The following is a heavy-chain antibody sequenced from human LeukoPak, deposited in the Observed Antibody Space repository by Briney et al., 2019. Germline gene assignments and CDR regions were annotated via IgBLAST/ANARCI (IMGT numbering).Heavy chain of an antibody. Sequence: TSSETLSLTCTVSGYSISSGYYWGWIRQPPGKGLEWIGSIYHSGSTYYNPSLKSRVTISVDTSKNQFSLKLSSVTAADTAVYYCARAPNLYSSGWYWSRFVGDNWFDPWGQGTLVTVSS. V-gene: IGHV4-38-2*02. CDR1: GYSISSGYY. CDR2: IYHSGST. J-gene: IGHJ5*02. D-gene: IGHD6-19*01. CDR3: ARAPNLYSSGWYWSRFVGDNWFDP.